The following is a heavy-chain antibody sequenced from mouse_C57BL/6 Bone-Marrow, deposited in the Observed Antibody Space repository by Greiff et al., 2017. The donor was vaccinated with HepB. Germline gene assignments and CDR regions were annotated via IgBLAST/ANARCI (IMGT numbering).Heavy chain of an antibody. Sequence: EVQLQESGPVLVKPGASVKMSCKASGYTFTDYYMNWVKQSHGKSLEWIGVINPYNGGTSYNQKFKGKATLTVDKSSSTAYMELNSLTSEDSAVYYCARPPYDGFPYWGQGTTLTVSS. CDR1: GYTFTDYY. CDR3: ARPPYDGFPY. D-gene: IGHD2-3*01. J-gene: IGHJ2*01. CDR2: INPYNGGT. V-gene: IGHV1-19*01.